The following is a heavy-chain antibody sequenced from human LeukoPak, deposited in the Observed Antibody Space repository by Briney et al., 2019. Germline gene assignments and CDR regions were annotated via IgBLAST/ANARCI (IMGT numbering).Heavy chain of an antibody. Sequence: GGSLRLSCAASGFTFSSYGMHWVRQAPGKGLEWVAVISYDGSNKYYADSVKGRFTISRDNSKNTLYLQMNSLRAEDTAVYYCASGAILDAFDIWGQGTMVSVSS. D-gene: IGHD4-17*01. CDR2: ISYDGSNK. V-gene: IGHV3-30*03. CDR3: ASGAILDAFDI. CDR1: GFTFSSYG. J-gene: IGHJ3*02.